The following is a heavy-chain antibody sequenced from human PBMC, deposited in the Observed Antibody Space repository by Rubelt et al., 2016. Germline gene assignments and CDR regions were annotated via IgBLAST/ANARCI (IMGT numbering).Heavy chain of an antibody. CDR3: ARSNTLEV. CDR2: LKQAGSEN. Sequence: EVQLVESGGGLVQPGGSLRLSCEASGFTLSSHWLIWVRQVPGRGLGWVARLKQAGSENSYVYYVRGRLTITRDNARNSGYLNMNSLRVEDTAVDYCARSNTLEVWGQGTVVTVSS. V-gene: IGHV3-7*01. J-gene: IGHJ3*01. CDR1: GFTLSSHW.